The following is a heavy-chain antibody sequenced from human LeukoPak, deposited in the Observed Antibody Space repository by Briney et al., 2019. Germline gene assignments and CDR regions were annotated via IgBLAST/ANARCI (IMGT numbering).Heavy chain of an antibody. CDR2: IYHSGST. V-gene: IGHV4-38-2*01. J-gene: IGHJ4*02. CDR1: GYSISSGYY. Sequence: SETLSLTCGVSGYSISSGYYWGWIRQPPGKGLEWIGSIYHSGSTYYNPSLKSRVTISVDTSKNQFSLKLSSVTAADTAVYWCARVHSWSGPDYWGQGTLVTVSS. D-gene: IGHD3-3*02. CDR3: ARVHSWSGPDY.